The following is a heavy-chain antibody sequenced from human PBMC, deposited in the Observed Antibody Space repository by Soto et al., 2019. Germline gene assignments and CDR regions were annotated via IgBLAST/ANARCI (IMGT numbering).Heavy chain of an antibody. Sequence: QVTLKESGPVLVKPTETLTLTCTVSGFPLSHARMGVSWIRQPPGKALEWLAHILSNDEKSYNTSLKSRLTISKDTSKSQVVLTMTNMDPVDTATYSCARIRCSGGTCSSTYYYYYGMDVWGQGTTVTVSS. CDR3: ARIRCSGGTCSSTYYYYYGMDV. CDR1: GFPLSHARMG. CDR2: ILSNDEK. J-gene: IGHJ6*02. D-gene: IGHD2-15*01. V-gene: IGHV2-26*01.